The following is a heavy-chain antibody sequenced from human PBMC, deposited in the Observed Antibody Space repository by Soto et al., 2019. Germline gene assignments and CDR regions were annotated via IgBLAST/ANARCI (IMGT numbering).Heavy chain of an antibody. Sequence: QVQLVQSGAEVKKPGSSVKVSCKASGGTFSNYAISWVRQAPGQGLEWMGGIIPIFGTANYAQKFQGRVTITADKSTSTAYMELSSLRSEDTAVYYCATTHHRMVVAASDYWGQGTLVTVSS. J-gene: IGHJ4*02. CDR2: IIPIFGTA. V-gene: IGHV1-69*06. D-gene: IGHD2-15*01. CDR1: GGTFSNYA. CDR3: ATTHHRMVVAASDY.